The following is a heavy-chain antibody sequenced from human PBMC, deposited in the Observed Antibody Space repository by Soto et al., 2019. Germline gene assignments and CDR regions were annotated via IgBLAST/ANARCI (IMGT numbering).Heavy chain of an antibody. Sequence: PSQTLSLTCAISGDSVSSNYAAWNWIRQSPSRGLEWLGRTYYRSKWYNDYAGSVKGRITIHPDTSNNQFSLQLNSLTPEDTAVYYCARDLHRSRDIGDAFDVSGQGTMVIVSS. CDR3: ARDLHRSRDIGDAFDV. V-gene: IGHV6-1*01. CDR1: GDSVSSNYAA. J-gene: IGHJ3*01. CDR2: TYYRSKWYN. D-gene: IGHD3-16*01.